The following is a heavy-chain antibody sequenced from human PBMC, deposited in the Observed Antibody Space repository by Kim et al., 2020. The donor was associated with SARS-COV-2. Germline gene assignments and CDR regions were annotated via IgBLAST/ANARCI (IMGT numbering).Heavy chain of an antibody. Sequence: SETLSLTCTVSGGSISSSSYYWGWIRQPPGKGLEWIGSIYYSGSTYYNPSLKSRVTISVDTSKNQFSLKLSSVTAADTAVYYCARHSRIVVVPAAILAWGQDTLVTVPS. CDR2: IYYSGST. V-gene: IGHV4-39*01. J-gene: IGHJ1*01. CDR1: GGSISSSSYY. D-gene: IGHD2-2*01. CDR3: ARHSRIVVVPAAILA.